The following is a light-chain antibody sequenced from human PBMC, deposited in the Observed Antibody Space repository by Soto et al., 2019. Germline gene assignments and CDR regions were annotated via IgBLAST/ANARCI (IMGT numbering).Light chain of an antibody. Sequence: EVVLTQSPGTLSLSPGERATLSCRASQSVSTSLAWYQQKPGQAPRLLIYDASNRAPGIPARFSGSGAGTDFTLSISSLEPEDCAFYYCQQRNNWPPYTFGQGTKVEIK. CDR2: DAS. V-gene: IGKV3-11*01. CDR1: QSVSTS. CDR3: QQRNNWPPYT. J-gene: IGKJ2*01.